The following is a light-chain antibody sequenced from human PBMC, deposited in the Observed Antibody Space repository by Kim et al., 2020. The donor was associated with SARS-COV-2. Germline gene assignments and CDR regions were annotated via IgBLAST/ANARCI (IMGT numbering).Light chain of an antibody. CDR1: KLGDKY. Sequence: SYELTQPPSVSVSPGQTASITCSGDKLGDKYACWYHQKPGQSPVLVIYQDSKRPSGIPERFSGSNSGNTATLTISGTQAMDEADYYCQAWDSRSEILGGG. V-gene: IGLV3-1*01. CDR2: QDS. J-gene: IGLJ2*01. CDR3: QAWDSRSEI.